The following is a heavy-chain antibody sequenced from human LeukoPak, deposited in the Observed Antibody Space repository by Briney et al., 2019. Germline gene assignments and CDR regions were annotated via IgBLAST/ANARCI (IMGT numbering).Heavy chain of an antibody. J-gene: IGHJ6*03. V-gene: IGHV1-2*02. CDR3: AMAGTLYYYYMDV. D-gene: IGHD6-19*01. CDR2: INPNSGST. CDR1: GYTFTGYY. Sequence: ASVKVSCKASGYTFTGYYIHWVRQAPGQGLEWMGWINPNSGSTNYAQKFQGRVTMTRDTSISTAYMALSRLRSDDTAVYYCAMAGTLYYYYMDVWGKGTTVTVSS.